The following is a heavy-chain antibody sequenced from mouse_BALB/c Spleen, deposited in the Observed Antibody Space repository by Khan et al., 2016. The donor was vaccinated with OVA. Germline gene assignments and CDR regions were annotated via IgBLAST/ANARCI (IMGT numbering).Heavy chain of an antibody. J-gene: IGHJ2*01. CDR1: GYSFTGYN. CDR3: AREGNYYFDY. V-gene: IGHV1-39*01. D-gene: IGHD2-1*01. CDR2: IDPYFGDT. Sequence: VQLQQSGPELEKPGASVKISCKASGYSFTGYNMNWVKQSNGKSLEWIGNIDPYFGDTSYNQRFKGKATLTVDKSSSTAYMQLTSLTSEDSAVYYCAREGNYYFDYWGQGPTLTVSS.